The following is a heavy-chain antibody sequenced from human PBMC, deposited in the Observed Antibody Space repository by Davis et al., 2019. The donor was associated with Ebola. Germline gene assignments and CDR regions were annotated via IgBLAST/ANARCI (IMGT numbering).Heavy chain of an antibody. CDR1: GGSISSGDYY. CDR3: ATWASGYSRDY. J-gene: IGHJ4*02. D-gene: IGHD3-22*01. Sequence: MPSETLSLTCTVSGGSISSGDYYWSWIRQPPGKGLEWIAYIYYSGSTYYNPSLKSRVTISVDTSKNQFSLTLSSVTAADTAVYYCATWASGYSRDYWGQGTLVTVSS. V-gene: IGHV4-30-4*02. CDR2: IYYSGST.